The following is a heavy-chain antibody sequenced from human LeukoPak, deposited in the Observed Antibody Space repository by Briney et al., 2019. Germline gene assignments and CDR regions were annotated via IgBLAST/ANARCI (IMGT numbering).Heavy chain of an antibody. CDR2: IYYSGST. J-gene: IGHJ6*02. CDR1: GGSISSSSYY. D-gene: IGHD1-1*01. Sequence: PSETLSLTCTVSGGSISSSSYYWGWIRQPPGKGLEWIGSIYYSGSTYYNPSLKSRVTISVDTSKNQFSLKLSSVTAADTAVYYCARIRKTGLYGMDVWGQGTTVTVSS. V-gene: IGHV4-39*01. CDR3: ARIRKTGLYGMDV.